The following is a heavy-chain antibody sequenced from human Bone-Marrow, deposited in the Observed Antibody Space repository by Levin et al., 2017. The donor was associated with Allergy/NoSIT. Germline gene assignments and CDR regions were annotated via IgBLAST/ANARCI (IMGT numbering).Heavy chain of an antibody. J-gene: IGHJ4*02. V-gene: IGHV4-31*11. CDR1: VDSIRIGTYY. Sequence: TLSLTCVASVDSIRIGTYYWTWIRQHPGKGLEWIGCIHYSGITYYNPSLAGRIALSIDSSANQFSLKMNSVTEADSAVFDCAGGDDSRKAGIWGQGTLVTVSS. CDR3: AGGDDSRKAGI. D-gene: IGHD2-21*02. CDR2: IHYSGIT.